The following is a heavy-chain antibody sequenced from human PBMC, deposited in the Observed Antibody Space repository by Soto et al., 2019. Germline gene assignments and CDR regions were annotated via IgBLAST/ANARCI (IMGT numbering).Heavy chain of an antibody. J-gene: IGHJ4*02. V-gene: IGHV1-8*01. CDR1: GYTFSDHD. CDR2: MNPNSGDT. Sequence: QVQLVQSGAEVKKPGASVKVSCKASGYTFSDHDINWVRQASGQGPEWLGWMNPNSGDTGYAQNFQGRVGVTRDSSKRTAYMELSSLRSEDTAVYYCARVGGNWNDDYFDYWGQGTLVTVSS. CDR3: ARVGGNWNDDYFDY. D-gene: IGHD1-1*01.